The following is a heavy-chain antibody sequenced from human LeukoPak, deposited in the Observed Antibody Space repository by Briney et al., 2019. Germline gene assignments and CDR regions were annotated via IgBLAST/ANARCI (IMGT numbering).Heavy chain of an antibody. J-gene: IGHJ4*02. CDR1: GGSISSSSYY. CDR3: ARSYWDSSNFDY. Sequence: SETLSLTCTVSGGSISSSSYYWGWIRQPPGKGLEWIGSIYYIGSTYYNPSLKSRVTISVDTSKNKFSLKLSSVTAADTAVYYCARSYWDSSNFDYWGQGTLVTVSS. V-gene: IGHV4-39*01. CDR2: IYYIGST. D-gene: IGHD6-13*01.